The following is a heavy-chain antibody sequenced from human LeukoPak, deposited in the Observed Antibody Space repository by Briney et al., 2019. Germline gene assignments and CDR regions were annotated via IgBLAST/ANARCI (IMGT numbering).Heavy chain of an antibody. J-gene: IGHJ4*02. D-gene: IGHD5-18*01. CDR1: GYTFTSYA. CDR2: ISAYNGNT. CDR3: ARDSRYSYGYDY. Sequence: ASVKVSCKASGYTFTSYAMHWVRQAPGQRLEWMGWISAYNGNTNYAQKLQGRVTMTTDTSTSTAYMELRSLRSDDTAVYYCARDSRYSYGYDYWGQGTLVTVSS. V-gene: IGHV1-18*01.